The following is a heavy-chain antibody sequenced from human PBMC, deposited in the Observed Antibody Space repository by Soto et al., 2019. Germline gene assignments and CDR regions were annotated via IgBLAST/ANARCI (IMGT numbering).Heavy chain of an antibody. CDR1: GFTFSDYY. Sequence: QVQLVASGGGLVKHVGSLRLSCAASGFTFSDYYMNWIRPAPGKGLEWVSYISSSGSTIYYAASVKGRFTISRDNATNSLYLHMNSLRAEDTAVYYCARDLCNGVGKRSDGMDVWGQGTTVTVSS. CDR2: ISSSGSTI. CDR3: ARDLCNGVGKRSDGMDV. V-gene: IGHV3-11*01. J-gene: IGHJ6*02. D-gene: IGHD2-8*01.